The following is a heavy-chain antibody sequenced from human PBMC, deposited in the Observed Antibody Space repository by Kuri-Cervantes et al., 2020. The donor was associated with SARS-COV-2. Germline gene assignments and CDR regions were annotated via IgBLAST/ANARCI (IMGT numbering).Heavy chain of an antibody. D-gene: IGHD3-10*01. CDR3: AADSRGSGSYHYGMDV. J-gene: IGHJ6*02. CDR2: IYYSGST. V-gene: IGHV4-59*12. CDR1: GGSISSYY. Sequence: GSLRLSCTVSGGSISSYYWSWIRQPPGKGLEWIGYIYYSGSTNYNPSLKSRVTMSVDTSKNQFSLKLSSVTAADTAVYYCAADSRGSGSYHYGMDVWGQGTTVTVSS.